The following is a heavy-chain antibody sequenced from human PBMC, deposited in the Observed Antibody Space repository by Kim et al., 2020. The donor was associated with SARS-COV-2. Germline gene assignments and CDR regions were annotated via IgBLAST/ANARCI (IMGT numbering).Heavy chain of an antibody. Sequence: SETLSLTCAVSGGSISSSNWWSWVRQPPGKGLEWIGEIYHSGSTNYNPSLKSRVTISVDKSKNQFSLKLSSVTAADTAVYYCARAAYYYDSSGYYHLERDYWGQGTLVTVSS. CDR3: ARAAYYYDSSGYYHLERDY. J-gene: IGHJ4*02. D-gene: IGHD3-22*01. CDR2: IYHSGST. V-gene: IGHV4-4*02. CDR1: GGSISSSNW.